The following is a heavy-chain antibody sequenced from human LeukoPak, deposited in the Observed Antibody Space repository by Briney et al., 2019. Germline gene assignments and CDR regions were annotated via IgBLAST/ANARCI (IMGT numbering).Heavy chain of an antibody. D-gene: IGHD3-9*01. CDR2: ISAYNGNT. CDR1: GYTFTSYG. J-gene: IGHJ6*03. Sequence: GASVKVSCKASGYTFTSYGISWVRQAPGQGLEWMGWISAYNGNTNYAQKLQGRVTMTTDTSTSTAYMELRSLRSDDTAVYYCARCGYDILTGYYDYYYYYMDVWGKGTTVTISS. V-gene: IGHV1-18*01. CDR3: ARCGYDILTGYYDYYYYYMDV.